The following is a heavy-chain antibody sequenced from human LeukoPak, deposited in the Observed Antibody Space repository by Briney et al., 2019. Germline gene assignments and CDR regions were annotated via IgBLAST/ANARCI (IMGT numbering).Heavy chain of an antibody. Sequence: PSETLSLTCTVSGGSISSYYWSWIRQSAEKGLEWIGRISTTGGASYNPSLKSRLIMSVDTSKNQFSLTLSYVTAADTAVYYCARSSSITIFGVINWFDPGGQGTLVTVSS. CDR3: ARSSSITIFGVINWFDP. CDR2: ISTTGGA. CDR1: GGSISSYY. V-gene: IGHV4-4*07. J-gene: IGHJ5*02. D-gene: IGHD3-3*01.